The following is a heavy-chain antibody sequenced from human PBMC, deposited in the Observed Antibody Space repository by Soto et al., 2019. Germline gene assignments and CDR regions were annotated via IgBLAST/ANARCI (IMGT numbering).Heavy chain of an antibody. CDR1: GGSITSSKHY. Sequence: PSETLSLTCTVSGGSITSSKHYWSWIRQHPGKGLEWIGYIYLSGFTYSNPSLKSRVTMSIDTSKNQFSLKLSSVTAADTAVYYCARRGLDDFRSAYLYHLDSWGLGTLVTVSS. CDR3: ARRGLDDFRSAYLYHLDS. V-gene: IGHV4-30-4*08. J-gene: IGHJ5*01. D-gene: IGHD3-3*01. CDR2: IYLSGFT.